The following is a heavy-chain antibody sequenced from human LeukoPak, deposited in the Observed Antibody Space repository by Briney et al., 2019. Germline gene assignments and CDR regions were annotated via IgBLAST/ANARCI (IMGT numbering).Heavy chain of an antibody. CDR3: ARGIAAPQTHFDY. J-gene: IGHJ4*02. CDR2: INPNSGGT. D-gene: IGHD6-6*01. CDR1: GYTFTGYY. V-gene: IGHV1-2*02. Sequence: EASVKVSCKASGYTFTGYYMHWVRQAPGQGLEWMGWINPNSGGTNYAQKFQGRVTMTRDTSISTAYMELSRLRSDDTAVYYCARGIAAPQTHFDYWGQGTLVTVSS.